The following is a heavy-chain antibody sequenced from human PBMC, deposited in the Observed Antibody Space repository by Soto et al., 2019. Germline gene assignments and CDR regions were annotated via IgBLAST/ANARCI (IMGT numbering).Heavy chain of an antibody. D-gene: IGHD2-21*01. CDR2: IYWNDDR. CDR1: GFSLTTGGVG. V-gene: IGHV2-5*01. CDR3: IYRRASWDYHGLDV. Sequence: QFTLKESGPTLVEPTQTLTLTCSFSGFSLTTGGVGVGWIRQPPGSSPEWLAVIYWNDDRRRSPSLEHRLTITKDTSKNQVILTMTYVDPVDTATYYCIYRRASWDYHGLDVWGQGTPVTVSS. J-gene: IGHJ6*02.